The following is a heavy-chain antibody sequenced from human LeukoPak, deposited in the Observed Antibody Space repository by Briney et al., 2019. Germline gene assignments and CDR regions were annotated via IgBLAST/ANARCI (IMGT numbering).Heavy chain of an antibody. J-gene: IGHJ3*02. V-gene: IGHV3-49*03. CDR2: IRSKAYGGTT. CDR1: GFTFGDYA. D-gene: IGHD3-22*01. CDR3: TRAPSSGYSLDAFDI. Sequence: GGSLRLSCTASGFTFGDYAMSWFRQAPGKGLEWVGFIRSKAYGGTTEYAASVKGRFTISRDDSKSIAYLQVNSLKTEDTAVYYCTRAPSSGYSLDAFDIWGQGTMVTVSS.